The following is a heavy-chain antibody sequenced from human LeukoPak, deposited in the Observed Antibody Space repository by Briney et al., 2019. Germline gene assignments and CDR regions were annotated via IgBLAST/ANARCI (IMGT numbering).Heavy chain of an antibody. D-gene: IGHD6-13*01. CDR2: MNPNSGNT. V-gene: IGHV1-8*01. CDR1: GYTFTSYD. J-gene: IGHJ4*02. Sequence: ASVKVSCKASGYTFTSYDINWVRQATGQGLEWMGWMNPNSGNTGYAQKFQGRVTMTRNTSISTAYMELSSLRSEDTAVYYCARAPKRKYSSSWYYFDYWGQGPLVTVSS. CDR3: ARAPKRKYSSSWYYFDY.